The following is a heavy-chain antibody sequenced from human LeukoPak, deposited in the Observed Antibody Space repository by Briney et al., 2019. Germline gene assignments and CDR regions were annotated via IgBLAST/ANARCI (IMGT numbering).Heavy chain of an antibody. V-gene: IGHV3-30*03. D-gene: IGHD2-2*01. CDR3: ARAVVGTSCYGY. CDR1: GFTFSTFG. Sequence: GGSLRLSCAASGFTFSTFGMHWVRQAPGKGLEWVAVISYDGSDKYYSDSVKGRFTISRDNSKNTLYLQMNSLTAEDTAVYYCARAVVGTSCYGYWGQGTLVTVSS. J-gene: IGHJ4*02. CDR2: ISYDGSDK.